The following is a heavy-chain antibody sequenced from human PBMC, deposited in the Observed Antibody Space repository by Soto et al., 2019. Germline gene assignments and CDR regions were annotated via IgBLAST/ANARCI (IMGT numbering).Heavy chain of an antibody. Sequence: PGGSLRLSCAASGFTFSSYAMSWVRQAPGKGLEWVSAISGSGGSTYYADSVKGRFTISRDNSKNTLYLQMNSLRAEDTAVYYCAKANTMVRGVKPTEFDPWGQGTLVTVSS. CDR3: AKANTMVRGVKPTEFDP. J-gene: IGHJ5*02. V-gene: IGHV3-23*01. CDR1: GFTFSSYA. D-gene: IGHD3-10*01. CDR2: ISGSGGST.